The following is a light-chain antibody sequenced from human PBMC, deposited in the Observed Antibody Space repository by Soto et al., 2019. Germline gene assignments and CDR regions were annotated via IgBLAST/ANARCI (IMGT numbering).Light chain of an antibody. Sequence: QSVLTQPASVSGSPGQSITISCPGTSSDVDGYNYVSWYQHHPGKAPKLMIYDVSNRPSGVSNRFSGSKSGNTASLTISGLQPEDEADYYCSSYTTSNTRQIVFGTGTKVTVL. V-gene: IGLV2-14*03. CDR1: SSDVDGYNY. J-gene: IGLJ1*01. CDR2: DVS. CDR3: SSYTTSNTRQIV.